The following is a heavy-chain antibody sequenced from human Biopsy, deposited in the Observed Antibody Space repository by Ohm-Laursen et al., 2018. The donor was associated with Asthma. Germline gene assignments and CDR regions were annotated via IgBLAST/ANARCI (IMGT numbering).Heavy chain of an antibody. CDR1: GFVSSQCG. V-gene: IGHV3-30*03. CDR3: ARQSGQDYGDSSGFDI. Sequence: SLRLSCTASGFVSSQCGMHWVRQGPGKGLEWVALVSSDGHNKYYEDSVKGRFTISRDNSRNRLYLQINRLTVEDSAVYFCARQSGQDYGDSSGFDIWGQGTKVAVSS. J-gene: IGHJ3*02. CDR2: VSSDGHNK. D-gene: IGHD3-22*01.